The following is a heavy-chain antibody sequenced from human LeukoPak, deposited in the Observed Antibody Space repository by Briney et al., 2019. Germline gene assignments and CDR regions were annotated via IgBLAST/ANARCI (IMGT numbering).Heavy chain of an antibody. V-gene: IGHV3-23*01. D-gene: IGHD3-10*02. J-gene: IGHJ6*03. CDR1: GFTFSSYA. CDR3: AKMLKAYYYYYYMDV. Sequence: GGSLRLSCAASGFTFSSYAMSWVRQAPGKGLEWVSAISGSGGSTYYADSVKGRFTISRDNSKNTLYLQMNSLRAEDTAVYYCAKMLKAYYYYYYMDVWGKGTTVTVSS. CDR2: ISGSGGST.